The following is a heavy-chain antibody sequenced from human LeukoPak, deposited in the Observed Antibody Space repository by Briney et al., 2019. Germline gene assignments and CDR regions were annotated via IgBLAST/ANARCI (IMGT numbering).Heavy chain of an antibody. CDR2: TNPNSGGT. CDR1: GYTFTGYY. Sequence: ASVKVSCKASGYTFTGYYMHWVRQAPGQGLEWMGWTNPNSGGTNYAQKFQGRVTMTRDTFISTAYMELSRLRSDDTAVYYCATVMWSQTWGNWLDPWGQGTLVTVSS. J-gene: IGHJ5*02. D-gene: IGHD7-27*01. V-gene: IGHV1-2*02. CDR3: ATVMWSQTWGNWLDP.